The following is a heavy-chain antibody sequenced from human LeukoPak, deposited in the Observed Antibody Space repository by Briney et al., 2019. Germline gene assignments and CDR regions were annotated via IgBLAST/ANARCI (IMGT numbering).Heavy chain of an antibody. CDR2: IYYSGST. V-gene: IGHV4-59*08. CDR1: GGSISSYY. D-gene: IGHD6-19*01. Sequence: SETLSLTCTVSGGSISSYYWSWIRQPPGKGLEWIGYIYYSGSTNYNPSLKSRVTISVDTSKNQFSLKLSSVTAADTAVYYCARGPRSGWPTTGWGQGTLVTVSS. J-gene: IGHJ4*02. CDR3: ARGPRSGWPTTG.